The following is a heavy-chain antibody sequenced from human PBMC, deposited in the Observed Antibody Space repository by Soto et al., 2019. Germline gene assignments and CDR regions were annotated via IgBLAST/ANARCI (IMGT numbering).Heavy chain of an antibody. CDR2: INAGNGNT. Sequence: ASVKVSCKASGYTFTSYAMHWVRQAPGQRLEWMGWINAGNGNTKYSQKFQGRVTITRDTSASTAYMELSSLRSEDTAVYYCARDSDDSGSYDYWGQGTLVTGSS. D-gene: IGHD1-26*01. J-gene: IGHJ4*02. CDR3: ARDSDDSGSYDY. V-gene: IGHV1-3*01. CDR1: GYTFTSYA.